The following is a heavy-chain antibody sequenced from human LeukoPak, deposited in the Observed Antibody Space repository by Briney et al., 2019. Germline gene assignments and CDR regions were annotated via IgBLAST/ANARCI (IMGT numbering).Heavy chain of an antibody. V-gene: IGHV3-48*01. CDR1: EFTFSDYS. Sequence: GGSLRLSCAASEFTFSDYSMTWVRQAPGKGLEWLSYISSSSSLIYYADSVKGRFTISRDNARNSLHLQMNSLRAEDTAVYYCARALYYYDSSGYVGYYYYYYMDVWGKGTTVTVSS. J-gene: IGHJ6*03. CDR2: ISSSSSLI. CDR3: ARALYYYDSSGYVGYYYYYYMDV. D-gene: IGHD3-22*01.